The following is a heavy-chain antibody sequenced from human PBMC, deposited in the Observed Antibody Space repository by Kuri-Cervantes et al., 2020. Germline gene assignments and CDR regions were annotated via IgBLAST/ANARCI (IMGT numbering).Heavy chain of an antibody. CDR2: INTSGGGT. CDR1: GGTFSSYA. CDR3: ARPHCSSTSCNLSPCRGHMDV. Sequence: ASVKVSCKASGGTFSSYAISWVRQAPGQGLEWMGVINTSGGGTSYAQKFQGRVTMTSDTSTTTVHMELSSLRSEDTAVYYCARPHCSSTSCNLSPCRGHMDVWGKGTTVTVSS. J-gene: IGHJ6*04. D-gene: IGHD2-2*01. V-gene: IGHV1-46*01.